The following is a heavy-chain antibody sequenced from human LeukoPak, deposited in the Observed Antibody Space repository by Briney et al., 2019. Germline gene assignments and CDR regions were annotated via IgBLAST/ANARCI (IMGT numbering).Heavy chain of an antibody. CDR1: GYSITSGYY. V-gene: IGHV4-38-2*02. Sequence: SETLSLTCTVSGYSITSGYYWGWIRQPPGKGLEWIGEIYHSGSTNYNPSLKSRVTISVGKSKNQFSLKLSSVTAADTAVYYCARRDSSGYYFKDMDYWGQGTLVTVSS. D-gene: IGHD3-22*01. CDR3: ARRDSSGYYFKDMDY. CDR2: IYHSGST. J-gene: IGHJ4*02.